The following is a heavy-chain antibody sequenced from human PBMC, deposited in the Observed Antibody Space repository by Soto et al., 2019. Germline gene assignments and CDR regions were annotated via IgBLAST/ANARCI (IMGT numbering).Heavy chain of an antibody. J-gene: IGHJ3*02. CDR1: GFTFSSYG. CDR2: ISYDGSNK. D-gene: IGHD1-26*01. CDR3: ATPSKWELDLWTFDI. Sequence: QVQLVESGGGVVQPGRSLRLSCAASGFTFSSYGMHWVRQAPGKGLEWVAVISYDGSNKYYADSVKGRFNISRDNSKNTLYLQMNSLRAEDTAVYYCATPSKWELDLWTFDIWGQGTMVTVSS. V-gene: IGHV3-30*03.